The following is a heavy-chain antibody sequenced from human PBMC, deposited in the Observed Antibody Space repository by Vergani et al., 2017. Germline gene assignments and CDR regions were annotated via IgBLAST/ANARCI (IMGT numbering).Heavy chain of an antibody. CDR2: IKTNTGNP. J-gene: IGHJ6*02. D-gene: IGHD5-12*01. CDR3: ARVGYSGYDVSDCYGMNV. Sequence: QVQLVQSGSELKKPGASVKVSCKASGYTFTSYAMNWVRQAPGQGLEWMGWIKTNTGNPQYAQGFTGRFVFSLDTSVSTAYLQISRLKAEDTAVYYCARVGYSGYDVSDCYGMNVWGQGTTVTVSS. V-gene: IGHV7-4-1*02. CDR1: GYTFTSYA.